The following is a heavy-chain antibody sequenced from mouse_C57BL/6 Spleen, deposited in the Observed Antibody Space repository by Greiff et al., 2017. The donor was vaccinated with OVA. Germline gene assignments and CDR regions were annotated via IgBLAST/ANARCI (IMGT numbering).Heavy chain of an antibody. Sequence: VKLQQPGAELVKPGASVKMSCKASGYTFTSYWITWVKQRPGQGLAWIGDIYPGSGSTNYNEKFKSKATLTVDTSSSTAYMQLSSLTSEDSAVYYCARYYGNYGAMDYWGQGTSVTVSS. CDR1: GYTFTSYW. CDR2: IYPGSGST. D-gene: IGHD2-1*01. CDR3: ARYYGNYGAMDY. J-gene: IGHJ4*01. V-gene: IGHV1-55*01.